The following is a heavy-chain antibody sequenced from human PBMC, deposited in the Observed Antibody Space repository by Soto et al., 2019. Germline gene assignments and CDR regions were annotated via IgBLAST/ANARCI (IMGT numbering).Heavy chain of an antibody. V-gene: IGHV1-58*01. CDR1: GFTFTSSA. D-gene: IGHD3-22*01. J-gene: IGHJ5*02. Sequence: ASVKVSCKASGFTFTSSAVQWVRQARGQRLEWIGWIVVGSGNTNYAQKFQERVTITRDMSTSTAYMELSSLRSEDTAVYYRAADAYYYDSSGYLNWFDPWGQGTLVTVSS. CDR2: IVVGSGNT. CDR3: AADAYYYDSSGYLNWFDP.